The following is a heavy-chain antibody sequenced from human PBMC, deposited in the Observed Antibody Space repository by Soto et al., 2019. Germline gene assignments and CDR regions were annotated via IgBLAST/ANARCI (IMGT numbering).Heavy chain of an antibody. CDR2: INPSVGGT. CDR3: ARAGGDDSSGLWH. CDR1: GYTFTNYY. V-gene: IGHV1-46*01. J-gene: IGHJ1*01. D-gene: IGHD3-22*01. Sequence: ASVKVSCKTSGYTFTNYYMHWVRQAPGQGLEWMGIINPSVGGTTYAQKFQGRVTITADESTSTAYMELSSLRSEDTAVYYCARAGGDDSSGLWHWGQGTLVTV.